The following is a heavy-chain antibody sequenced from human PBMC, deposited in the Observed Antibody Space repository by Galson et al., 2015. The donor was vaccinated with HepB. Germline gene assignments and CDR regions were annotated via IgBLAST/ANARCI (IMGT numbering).Heavy chain of an antibody. CDR1: GFTFDDYA. Sequence: SLRLSCAASGFTFDDYAMHWVRQSPGKGLEWVSGISWSSGSIAYADSVKGRFTTSRDNAKNSLYLQMNSLRAEDTALYYCAKDMGYDSSGRFDYWGQGTLVTVSS. D-gene: IGHD3-22*01. CDR2: ISWSSGSI. J-gene: IGHJ4*02. CDR3: AKDMGYDSSGRFDY. V-gene: IGHV3-9*01.